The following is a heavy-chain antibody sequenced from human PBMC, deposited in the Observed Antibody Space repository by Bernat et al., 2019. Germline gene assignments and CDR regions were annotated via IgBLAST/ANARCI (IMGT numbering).Heavy chain of an antibody. CDR3: ATPPRGGLEFDY. CDR2: VSGSGGST. Sequence: EVQLLESWVGLVQPGGSLRLSCAASGFTFSSYAISWVPQAPGTGLEWVSAVSGSGGSTYYGDTVKGRFSISRDNSKNTLYLQMNSLRAEDTAVYYCATPPRGGLEFDYWGQGTLVTVSS. CDR1: GFTFSSYA. J-gene: IGHJ4*02. V-gene: IGHV3-23*01.